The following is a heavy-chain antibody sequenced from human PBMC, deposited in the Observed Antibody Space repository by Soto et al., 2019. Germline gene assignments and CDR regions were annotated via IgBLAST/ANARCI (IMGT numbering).Heavy chain of an antibody. Sequence: QVQLIQSGPEVKKPGAAVKVSCRTSGYSFTRYSIHWVRQAPGQGLEWMGWLNPDTGDTRLAQKLEGRVTLSRDTSMTTVYMHLSALRSDDTAVFFCSVNFDDPQEASFWGQGTLVTVTS. D-gene: IGHD1-1*01. J-gene: IGHJ4*02. V-gene: IGHV1-2*02. CDR1: GYSFTRYS. CDR2: LNPDTGDT. CDR3: SVNFDDPQEASF.